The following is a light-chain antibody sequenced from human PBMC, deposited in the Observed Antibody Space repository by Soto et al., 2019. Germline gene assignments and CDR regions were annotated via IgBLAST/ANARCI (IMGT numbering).Light chain of an antibody. Sequence: QSALTQPASVSGSPGQSITISCTGNSSDVGGYKYVSWYQQHPGKAPKLMIYDVSNRPSGVSNRFSASKSGNTASLTISGLQAEDEADYYCTSYSSSRILLFGGGTKLTVL. CDR3: TSYSSSRILL. J-gene: IGLJ2*01. V-gene: IGLV2-14*01. CDR1: SSDVGGYKY. CDR2: DVS.